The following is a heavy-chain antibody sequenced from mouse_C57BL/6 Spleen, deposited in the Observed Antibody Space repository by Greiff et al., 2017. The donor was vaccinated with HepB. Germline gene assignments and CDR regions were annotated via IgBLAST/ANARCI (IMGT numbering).Heavy chain of an antibody. V-gene: IGHV1-55*01. CDR2: IYPGSGST. D-gene: IGHD1-2*01. CDR1: GYTFTSYW. CDR3: ARSLYDYGGDY. J-gene: IGHJ2*01. Sequence: QVQLQQSGAELVKPGASVKMSCKASGYTFTSYWITWVKQRPGQGLEWIGDIYPGSGSTNYNEKFKSKATLTVDTSSSTAYMQLSSLTSEDSAVYYCARSLYDYGGDYWGQGTTLTVSS.